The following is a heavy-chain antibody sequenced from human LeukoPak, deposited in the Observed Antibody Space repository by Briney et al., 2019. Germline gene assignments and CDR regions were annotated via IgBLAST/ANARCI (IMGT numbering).Heavy chain of an antibody. V-gene: IGHV3-21*01. CDR1: GFTFSDYN. CDR3: ARAYGYYYMDV. Sequence: KTGGSLRLSCAASGFTFSDYNMRWIRQAPGKGLEWVSSISSSSSYIYYADSVKGRFTISRDNAKNSLYLQMNSLRAEDTAVYYCARAYGYYYMDVWGKGTTVTVSS. J-gene: IGHJ6*03. D-gene: IGHD3-10*01. CDR2: ISSSSSYI.